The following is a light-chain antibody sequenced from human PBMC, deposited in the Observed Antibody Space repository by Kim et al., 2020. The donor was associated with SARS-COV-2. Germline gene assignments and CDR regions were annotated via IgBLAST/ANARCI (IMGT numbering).Light chain of an antibody. V-gene: IGLV3-19*01. Sequence: SSELTQDPAVSVALGQTVRITCQGDSLRSYYASWYQQKPGQAPVLVIYGKNNRPSGIPDRLSGSSSGNTASLTITGAQAEDEADYYCNSRDSSGNPHYVFGTGTKVTVL. CDR3: NSRDSSGNPHYV. CDR1: SLRSYY. CDR2: GKN. J-gene: IGLJ1*01.